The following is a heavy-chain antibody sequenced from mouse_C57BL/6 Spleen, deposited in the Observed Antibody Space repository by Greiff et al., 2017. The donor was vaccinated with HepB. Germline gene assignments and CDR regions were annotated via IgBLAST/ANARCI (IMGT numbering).Heavy chain of an antibody. Sequence: QVQLQQPGAELVKPGASMKLSCKASGYTFTSYWMQWVKQRPGQGLVWIGEIDPSDSYTNYNQKFKGKATLTVDTSSSTAYMQLSSLTSEDSAVYYCARYGPDYYGSSSYAMDYWGQGTSVTVSS. D-gene: IGHD1-1*01. J-gene: IGHJ4*01. CDR1: GYTFTSYW. CDR2: IDPSDSYT. CDR3: ARYGPDYYGSSSYAMDY. V-gene: IGHV1-50*01.